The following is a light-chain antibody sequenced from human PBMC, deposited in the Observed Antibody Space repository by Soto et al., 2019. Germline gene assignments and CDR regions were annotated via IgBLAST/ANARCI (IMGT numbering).Light chain of an antibody. V-gene: IGLV2-14*02. CDR1: SNDVGSYNF. CDR2: EVN. Sequence: QSALTQPASVSGSPGQSITISCTGTSNDVGSYNFVSWYQQHAGKAPKLMIYEVNNRPSGVSNRFSGSKSGNTASLTISGLQAEDEADYYCCSYTRSSTRVFGGGTKLTVL. CDR3: CSYTRSSTRV. J-gene: IGLJ3*02.